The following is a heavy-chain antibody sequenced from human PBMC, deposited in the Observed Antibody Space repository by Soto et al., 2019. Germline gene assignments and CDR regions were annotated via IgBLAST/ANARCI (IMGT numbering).Heavy chain of an antibody. CDR3: ATDFYGSQDY. J-gene: IGHJ4*02. D-gene: IGHD3-10*01. CDR2: INGDGSST. V-gene: IGHV3-74*01. Sequence: GGSLRLSCAASGFTFGSSWMHWVRQAPGKGLVCVSRINGDGSSTYYADYVKGRFTISRDNAKNTLYLQMNSLRAEDTAVYYCATDFYGSQDYWGQGTLVTVSS. CDR1: GFTFGSSW.